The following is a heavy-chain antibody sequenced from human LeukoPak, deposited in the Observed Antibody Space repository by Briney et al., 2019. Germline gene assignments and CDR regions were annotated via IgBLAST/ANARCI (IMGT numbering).Heavy chain of an antibody. CDR2: ISYIGTT. V-gene: IGHV4-59*11. Sequence: KPSETLSLTCAVSGDSFSSHYWTWIRQPPGRGLEWIGYISYIGTTNYNPSLKSRVTISIDTSKNQFSLKLSSVTTADTAVYYCARDLVTVTKGFDIWGLETMVSVPS. CDR3: ARDLVTVTKGFDI. J-gene: IGHJ3*02. CDR1: GDSFSSHY. D-gene: IGHD4-17*01.